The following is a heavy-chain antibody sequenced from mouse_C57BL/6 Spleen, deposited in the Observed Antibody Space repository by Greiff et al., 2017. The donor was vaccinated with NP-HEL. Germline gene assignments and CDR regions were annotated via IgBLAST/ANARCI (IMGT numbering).Heavy chain of an antibody. V-gene: IGHV5-4*01. J-gene: IGHJ3*01. CDR1: GFTFSSYA. Sequence: EVHLVESGGGLVKPGGSLKLSCAASGFTFSSYAMSWVRQTPEKGLEWVATISDGGSYTYYPDNVKGRITVSRDKAKNNLYLQMSRLKSEDTAMYYCATSGGYLFAYWGQGTLVTVSA. CDR3: ATSGGYLFAY. CDR2: ISDGGSYT. D-gene: IGHD2-3*01.